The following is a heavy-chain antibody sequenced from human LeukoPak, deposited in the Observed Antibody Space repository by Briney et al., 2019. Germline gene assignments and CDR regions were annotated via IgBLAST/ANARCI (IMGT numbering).Heavy chain of an antibody. V-gene: IGHV4-59*12. J-gene: IGHJ4*02. CDR1: GGSINDYY. CDR2: FSNSGTN. Sequence: SETLSLTCTVSGGSINDYYWSWIRQPPGKGLEWIWYFSNSGTNNYNPSIKGRVTMSVDTSKNKFSLKLRSVTAADTAVYYCASMVYSYGYGSGSFDYWGQGTLVTVSS. D-gene: IGHD5-18*01. CDR3: ASMVYSYGYGSGSFDY.